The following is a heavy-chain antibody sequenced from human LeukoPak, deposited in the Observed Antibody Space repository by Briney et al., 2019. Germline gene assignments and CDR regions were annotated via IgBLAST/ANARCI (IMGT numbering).Heavy chain of an antibody. CDR2: INPNSGGT. V-gene: IGHV1-2*02. D-gene: IGHD4-17*01. CDR3: ARDDEYGDYEY. J-gene: IGHJ4*02. Sequence: ASVKVSCKASGYTFTGYYLHWVRQAPGQGLEWVGWINPNSGGTNYAQKFQGRVTMTRDTSISTAYMELSRLRSDDTAVYYCARDDEYGDYEYWGQGTLVTVSS. CDR1: GYTFTGYY.